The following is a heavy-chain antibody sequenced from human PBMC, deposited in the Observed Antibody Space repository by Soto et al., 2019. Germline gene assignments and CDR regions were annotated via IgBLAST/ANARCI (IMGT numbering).Heavy chain of an antibody. CDR1: GFTFSSYS. J-gene: IGHJ4*02. CDR2: ITSSSSAI. CDR3: ARGPVAAIDY. D-gene: IGHD6-19*01. V-gene: IGHV3-48*01. Sequence: EVQLVESGGGLVQAGGSLRLSCAASGFTFSSYSMNWVRQAPGKGLEWVSHITSSSSAIYYADSVKGRFTISRDNVKNALYLQMNSLRAGDTAVYYCARGPVAAIDYWGQGILVTVSS.